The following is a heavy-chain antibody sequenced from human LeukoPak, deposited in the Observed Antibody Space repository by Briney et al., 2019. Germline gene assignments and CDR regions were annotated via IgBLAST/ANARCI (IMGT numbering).Heavy chain of an antibody. D-gene: IGHD2-8*01. CDR2: ISSSGSTI. Sequence: PGGSLRLSCAASGFTFSSYEMNWVRQAPGKGLEWVSYISSSGSTIYYADSVKGRFTISRDNAKNSLYLQMNSLRAEDTAVYYCAREGDAGTCMDYWGQGTLVTVSS. CDR3: AREGDAGTCMDY. J-gene: IGHJ4*02. V-gene: IGHV3-48*03. CDR1: GFTFSSYE.